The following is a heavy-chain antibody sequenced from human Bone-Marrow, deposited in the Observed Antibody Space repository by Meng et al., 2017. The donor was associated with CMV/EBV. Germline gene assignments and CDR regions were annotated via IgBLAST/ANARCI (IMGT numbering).Heavy chain of an antibody. D-gene: IGHD3-22*01. CDR3: ARENITMIVGGMDV. Sequence: SVKVSCKAFGYTFTGYYMHWVRQAPGQGLEWMGWINPNSGGTNYAQKFQGRVTMTRDTYISTAYMELSRLRSDDTAVYYCARENITMIVGGMDVWGQGTTVTVSS. V-gene: IGHV1-2*02. CDR1: GYTFTGYY. CDR2: INPNSGGT. J-gene: IGHJ6*02.